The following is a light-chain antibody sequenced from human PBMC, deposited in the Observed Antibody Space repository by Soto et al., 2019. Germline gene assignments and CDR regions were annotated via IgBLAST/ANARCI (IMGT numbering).Light chain of an antibody. CDR2: AAS. CDR3: QQYNDWPRT. V-gene: IGKV1-39*01. J-gene: IGKJ5*01. Sequence: DIQMTQSPSSLSASIGNRVTITCRASQSINSYLNWYQQKPGKAPNLLIYAASSLQSGVPPRFSGSGSGTGFTLTISSLQPEDFGVYYCQQYNDWPRTFGQGTRLEIK. CDR1: QSINSY.